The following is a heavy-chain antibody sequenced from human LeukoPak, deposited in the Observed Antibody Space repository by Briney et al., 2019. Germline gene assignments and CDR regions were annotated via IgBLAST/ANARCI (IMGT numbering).Heavy chain of an antibody. CDR2: INHSGST. CDR1: GGSFSGYY. V-gene: IGHV4-34*01. D-gene: IGHD6-19*01. CDR3: AREKPRYSSGWYLDY. J-gene: IGHJ4*02. Sequence: SETLSLTXAVYGGSFSGYYWSWIRQPPGKGLEWIGEINHSGSTNYNPSLKSRVTISVDTSKNQFSLKLSSVTAADTAVYYCAREKPRYSSGWYLDYWGQGTLVTVSS.